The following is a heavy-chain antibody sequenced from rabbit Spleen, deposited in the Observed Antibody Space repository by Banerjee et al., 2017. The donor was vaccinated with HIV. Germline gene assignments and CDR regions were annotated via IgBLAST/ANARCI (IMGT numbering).Heavy chain of an antibody. V-gene: IGHV1S45*01. D-gene: IGHD8-1*01. CDR2: IGFGSTGNT. Sequence: EQLEESGGGLVKPEGSLTLTCTASGFSFSSRYYMCWVRQAPGKGLEWIGCIGFGSTGNTYYASWAKGRFTISKTSSTTVTLQMTSLTAADTATYFCARDTGSSFSSYGMDLWGPGTLVTVS. CDR3: ARDTGSSFSSYGMDL. J-gene: IGHJ6*01. CDR1: GFSFSSRYY.